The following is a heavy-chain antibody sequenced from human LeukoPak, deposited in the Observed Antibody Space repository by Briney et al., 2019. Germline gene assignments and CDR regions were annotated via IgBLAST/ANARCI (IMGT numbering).Heavy chain of an antibody. J-gene: IGHJ4*02. CDR2: INAGNGNT. D-gene: IGHD3-10*01. CDR3: ARDGSYYGFGSYFDY. CDR1: GYTFTSYD. Sequence: GASVKVSCKASGYTFTSYDINWVRQATGQGLEWMGWINAGNGNTKYSQKFQGRVTITRDTSASTAYMELSSLRSEDTAVYYCARDGSYYGFGSYFDYWGQGTLVTVSS. V-gene: IGHV1-3*01.